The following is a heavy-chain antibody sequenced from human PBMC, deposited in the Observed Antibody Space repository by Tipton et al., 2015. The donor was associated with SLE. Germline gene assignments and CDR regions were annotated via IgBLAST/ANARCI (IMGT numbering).Heavy chain of an antibody. CDR2: ISWNSGSI. CDR3: AKGISWGDSSGYYER. Sequence: SLRLSCAASGFTFDDYAMHWVRQAPGKGLEWVSGISWNSGSIGYADSVKGRFTISRDNAKNSLYLQMNSLRAEDTALYYCAKGISWGDSSGYYERWGQGTLVTVSS. CDR1: GFTFDDYA. J-gene: IGHJ4*02. V-gene: IGHV3-9*01. D-gene: IGHD3-22*01.